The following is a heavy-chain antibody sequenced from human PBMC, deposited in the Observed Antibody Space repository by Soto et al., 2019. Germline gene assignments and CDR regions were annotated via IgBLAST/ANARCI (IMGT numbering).Heavy chain of an antibody. CDR3: ANLEVGATGTDAFDI. Sequence: GGSLRLSCAASGFTFSSYAMSWVRQAPGKGLEWVSAISGSGGSTYYADSVKGRFTISIDNSKNTLYLQMNSLRAEDTAVYSCANLEVGATGTDAFDIWGQGTMVTVSS. D-gene: IGHD1-26*01. V-gene: IGHV3-23*01. J-gene: IGHJ3*02. CDR1: GFTFSSYA. CDR2: ISGSGGST.